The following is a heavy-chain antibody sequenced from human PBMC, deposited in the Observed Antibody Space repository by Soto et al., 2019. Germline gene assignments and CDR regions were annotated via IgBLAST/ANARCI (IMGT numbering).Heavy chain of an antibody. CDR3: ASAPYYYDTTGYYLDFHI. Sequence: NHSQTLSLTCAISGDSVSSNSAAWNWIRQSPSRGLEWLGRTDYRSKWYNDYAVSVKSRITITPDASKPQFSRPLNSVTTEDTAVYYCASAPYYYDTTGYYLDFHIWGQGTMVTVSS. V-gene: IGHV6-1*01. D-gene: IGHD3-22*01. CDR2: TDYRSKWYN. CDR1: GDSVSSNSAA. J-gene: IGHJ3*02.